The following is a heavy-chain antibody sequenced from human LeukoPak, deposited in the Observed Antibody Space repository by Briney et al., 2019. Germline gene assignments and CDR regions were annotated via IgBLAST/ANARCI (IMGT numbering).Heavy chain of an antibody. CDR2: IGGGGVDT. J-gene: IGHJ4*02. Sequence: PGGSLRLSCAASGFTFTSNAMSWVRQAPGKGLEWVSSIGGGGVDTYYADSVKGRFTISRDISKNTLYLQMNSLRVEDTAVCYCAKDPPTTGTTFDNWGRGTLVTVSS. CDR3: AKDPPTTGTTFDN. CDR1: GFTFTSNA. D-gene: IGHD1-1*01. V-gene: IGHV3-23*01.